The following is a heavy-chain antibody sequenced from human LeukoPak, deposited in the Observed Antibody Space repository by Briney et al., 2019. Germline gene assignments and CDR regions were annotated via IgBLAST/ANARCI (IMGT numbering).Heavy chain of an antibody. D-gene: IGHD2-15*01. CDR1: GYTFTSYG. J-gene: IGHJ4*02. Sequence: GASVKVSCKASGYTFTSYGISWVRQAPGQGLEWMGWISAYNGNTNYAQKLQGRVTMTTDTSTSTAYMELRSLRSDDTAVYYCARDRISAGVVAAMYYWGQGTLVTVSS. CDR2: ISAYNGNT. V-gene: IGHV1-18*01. CDR3: ARDRISAGVVAAMYY.